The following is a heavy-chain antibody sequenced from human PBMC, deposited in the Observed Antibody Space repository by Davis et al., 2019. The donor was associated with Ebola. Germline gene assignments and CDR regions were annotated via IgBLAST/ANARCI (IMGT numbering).Heavy chain of an antibody. V-gene: IGHV4-34*01. Sequence: SETLSLTCAVYGGSFSGYYWSWIRQPPGKGLEWIGEINHSGSTNYNPSLKSRVTISVDTSKKQFSLKLNSVTAADTAVYYCTRTTRDSGWFIDFWGRGTRVTVSS. CDR2: INHSGST. J-gene: IGHJ4*02. CDR3: TRTTRDSGWFIDF. D-gene: IGHD6-19*01. CDR1: GGSFSGYY.